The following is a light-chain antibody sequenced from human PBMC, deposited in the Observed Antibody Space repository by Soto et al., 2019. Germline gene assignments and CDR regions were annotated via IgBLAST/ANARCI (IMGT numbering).Light chain of an antibody. V-gene: IGKV1-5*01. CDR3: QQYNSYSPT. CDR2: DAS. CDR1: QSISSW. Sequence: DIQMTQSPSTLSASVGDRVTISCRASQSISSWLAWHQQEPGKAPKLLIYDASSLESGVPSRFSGSGSGTEFTLTISSLQPDDFATYYCQQYNSYSPTFGQGTKVDIK. J-gene: IGKJ1*01.